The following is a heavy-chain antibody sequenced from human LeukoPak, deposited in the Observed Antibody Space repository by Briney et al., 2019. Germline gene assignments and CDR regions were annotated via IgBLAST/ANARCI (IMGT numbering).Heavy chain of an antibody. D-gene: IGHD4-17*01. CDR2: IDPSSTYI. Sequence: GGSLRLSCSASRFTFSSYTMNWVRQAPGKGLEWVSSIDPSSTYIYYADSVKGRFTISRVNAQNSLYLQMNSLRAEDTAVYYCTRGSYGDYEYWGQGTLVTVSS. CDR1: RFTFSSYT. J-gene: IGHJ4*02. CDR3: TRGSYGDYEY. V-gene: IGHV3-21*01.